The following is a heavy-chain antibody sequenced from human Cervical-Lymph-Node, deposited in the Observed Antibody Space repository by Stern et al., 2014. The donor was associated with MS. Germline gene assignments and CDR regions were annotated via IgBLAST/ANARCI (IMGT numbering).Heavy chain of an antibody. D-gene: IGHD2-21*01. CDR1: GGTFSNSA. J-gene: IGHJ6*02. V-gene: IGHV1-69*01. Sequence: VQLVQTGAEVKKPGSSVKVSCRTSGGTFSNSAFSWIRQAPGQGLEWMGSIIPIFGTASYAQRCKGRFTISAHESPNTAYMELSSLRSEDTAVYYCATSAGFYSAMDVWGPGTPVAVSS. CDR2: IIPIFGTA. CDR3: ATSAGFYSAMDV.